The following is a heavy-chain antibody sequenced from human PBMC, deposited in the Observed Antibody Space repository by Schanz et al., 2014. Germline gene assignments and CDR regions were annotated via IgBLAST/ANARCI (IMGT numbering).Heavy chain of an antibody. CDR2: ITYDGSNK. Sequence: QVELVESGGGVVQPGRSLRLSCAASGFTFSRHAMHWVRQAAGKGLEWVAAITYDGSNKYYAESVKGRFAISRDNSKNTLYLQMNSLRAEDTAIYYCAKDMARGGYNWVFDSWGQGTLVTVSS. J-gene: IGHJ4*02. CDR3: AKDMARGGYNWVFDS. CDR1: GFTFSRHA. V-gene: IGHV3-30*09. D-gene: IGHD5-12*01.